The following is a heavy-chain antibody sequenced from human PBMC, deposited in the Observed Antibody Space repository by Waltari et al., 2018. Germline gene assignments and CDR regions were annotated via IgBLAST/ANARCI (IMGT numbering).Heavy chain of an antibody. CDR3: TTLSLGY. Sequence: EVQLVESGGGLVKPGGTLRLSCAASGFSFSNAWMSWVRQAPGKGLEGVGRSKSKTDDGTTDYAAPVKGRFTISRDDSKNTLYLHMNSLKTEDTAVYYCTTLSLGYWGQGTLVTVSS. V-gene: IGHV3-15*01. J-gene: IGHJ4*02. CDR1: GFSFSNAW. CDR2: SKSKTDDGTT.